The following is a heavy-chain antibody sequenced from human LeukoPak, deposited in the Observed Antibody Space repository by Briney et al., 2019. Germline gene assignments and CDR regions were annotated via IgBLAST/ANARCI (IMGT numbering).Heavy chain of an antibody. CDR3: ARESGSIAVAGIIDP. V-gene: IGHV4-4*07. Sequence: PSETLSLTCTVSGGSISSYYWSWIRQPAGKGLEWIGRIYTSGSTNYNPSLKSRVTMSVDTSKNQFFLKLSSVTAADTAVYYCARESGSIAVAGIIDPWGQGTLVTVSS. CDR1: GGSISSYY. D-gene: IGHD6-19*01. J-gene: IGHJ5*02. CDR2: IYTSGST.